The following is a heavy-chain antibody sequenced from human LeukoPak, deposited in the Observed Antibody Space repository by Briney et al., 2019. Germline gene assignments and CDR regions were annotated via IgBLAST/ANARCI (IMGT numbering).Heavy chain of an antibody. CDR1: GFTFSSYW. D-gene: IGHD6-19*01. V-gene: IGHV3-7*01. J-gene: IGHJ4*02. Sequence: GGSLRLSCAVSGFTFSSYWMSCVRQAAGEGLEWVAKIKQDGSEKYYVDSVKGRFTISRDNAKNSLYLQMNSLRAEDTAVYYCARAGEQWLPTDYWGQGTLVTVSS. CDR2: IKQDGSEK. CDR3: ARAGEQWLPTDY.